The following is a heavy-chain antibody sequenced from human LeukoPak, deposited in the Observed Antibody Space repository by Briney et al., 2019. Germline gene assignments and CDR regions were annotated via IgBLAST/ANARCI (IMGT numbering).Heavy chain of an antibody. CDR1: GGSISSGDYY. D-gene: IGHD2-21*02. Sequence: SETLSLTCTVSGGSISSGDYYWSWIRQPPGKGLEWIGSIYYSGSTYYNPSLKSRVTISVDTSKNQFSLKLSSVTAADTAMYYCARGLSAIVHWGQGTLVTVSS. J-gene: IGHJ4*02. CDR2: IYYSGST. CDR3: ARGLSAIVH. V-gene: IGHV4-39*01.